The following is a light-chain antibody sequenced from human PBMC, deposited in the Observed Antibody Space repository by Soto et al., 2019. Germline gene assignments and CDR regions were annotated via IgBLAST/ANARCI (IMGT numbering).Light chain of an antibody. J-gene: IGKJ1*01. CDR1: QTVGSDY. CDR3: QVYTSLPQT. CDR2: DAF. V-gene: IGKV3-20*01. Sequence: EVVLTQAPGTLSLSPGERATLCCRASQTVGSDYLAWYQQKPDQAPRLLIYDAFIRATGVPDRFSGSGSGTDFTLTISRLEPEDFAVYYCQVYTSLPQTFGQGTKV.